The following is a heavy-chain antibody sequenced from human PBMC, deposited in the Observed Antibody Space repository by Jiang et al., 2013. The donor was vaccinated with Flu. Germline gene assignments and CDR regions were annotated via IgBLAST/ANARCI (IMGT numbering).Heavy chain of an antibody. V-gene: IGHV3-7*01. CDR1: GFTFSSYY. Sequence: QLLESGGGLVQPGGSLRLSCAASGFTFSSYYMNWVRQAPGKGLEWVANIEQKGGEENYADSVRGRFTISRDNAKNSLYLQMSSLRADDTAVYYCAGGRGWLIDYWGQGTLVTVSS. CDR2: IEQKGGEE. CDR3: AGGRGWLIDY. D-gene: IGHD6-19*01. J-gene: IGHJ4*02.